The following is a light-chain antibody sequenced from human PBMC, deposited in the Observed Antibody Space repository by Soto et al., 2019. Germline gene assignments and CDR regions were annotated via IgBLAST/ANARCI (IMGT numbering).Light chain of an antibody. CDR1: QSISRN. V-gene: IGKV1-39*01. CDR2: AAS. Sequence: DIPMTQSPSSLSASVGDRVTITCRASQSISRNLNWYRQKPGKAPKLLIYAASSLQSGVPSRFSGSAPGTDFTLTISSLQPEDFATYYCQQSYSIPWTFGQGTKVEVK. CDR3: QQSYSIPWT. J-gene: IGKJ1*01.